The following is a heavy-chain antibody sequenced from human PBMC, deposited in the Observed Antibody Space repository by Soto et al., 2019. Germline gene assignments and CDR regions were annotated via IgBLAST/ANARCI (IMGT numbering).Heavy chain of an antibody. CDR2: IKSKTDGGTT. Sequence: PGGSLRLSCAASGFTFSNAWMSWVRQAPGKGLEWVGRIKSKTDGGTTDYAAPVKGRFTISRDNSKNTLYLQMNSLRAEDTAVYYCAKDRGAGARYGMDVWGQGTTVTVSS. CDR3: AKDRGAGARYGMDV. D-gene: IGHD1-26*01. CDR1: GFTFSNAW. V-gene: IGHV3-15*01. J-gene: IGHJ6*02.